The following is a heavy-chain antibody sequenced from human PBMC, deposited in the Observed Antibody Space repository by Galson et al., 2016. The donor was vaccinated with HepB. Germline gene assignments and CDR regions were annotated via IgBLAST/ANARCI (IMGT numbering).Heavy chain of an antibody. D-gene: IGHD3-10*01. CDR3: ARSREYFGSGSYLDY. CDR1: GFNFISYG. CDR2: TWFDGNYK. J-gene: IGHJ4*02. V-gene: IGHV3-33*01. Sequence: SLRLSCAASGFNFISYGMHWVRQAPGKGLEWVAVTWFDGNYKDYAESVKGRITVSRDNTKNTLSLQVDSLRAEDTAVYHCARSREYFGSGSYLDYWGQGTLVIVSS.